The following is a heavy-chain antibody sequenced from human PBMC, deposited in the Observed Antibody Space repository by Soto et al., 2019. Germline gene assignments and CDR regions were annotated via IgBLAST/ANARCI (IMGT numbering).Heavy chain of an antibody. D-gene: IGHD6-25*01. Sequence: GGSLRLSCAASGFTFSSYGMHWVRQAPGKGLEWVAVIWYDGSNKYYADSVKGRFTISRDNSKNTLYLQMNSLRAEDTAVYYCARDLAAYYYYGMDVWGQGTTVTVS. CDR1: GFTFSSYG. V-gene: IGHV3-33*01. J-gene: IGHJ6*02. CDR3: ARDLAAYYYYGMDV. CDR2: IWYDGSNK.